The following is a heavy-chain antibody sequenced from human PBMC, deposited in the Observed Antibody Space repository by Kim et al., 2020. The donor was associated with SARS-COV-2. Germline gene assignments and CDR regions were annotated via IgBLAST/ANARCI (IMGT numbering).Heavy chain of an antibody. CDR2: ISGSGGST. J-gene: IGHJ6*02. D-gene: IGHD6-19*01. CDR1: GFTFSSYA. CDR3: AKDGSSSGWYAGVDYYGMYI. Sequence: GGSLRLSCSASGFTFSSYAMSWVRQAPGKGLEWVSAISGSGGSTYYADSAPGRFTISRDNSKNTLYLQMNSLRAEDTAVYYCAKDGSSSGWYAGVDYYGMYIWGHRTTVTVS. V-gene: IGHV3-23*01.